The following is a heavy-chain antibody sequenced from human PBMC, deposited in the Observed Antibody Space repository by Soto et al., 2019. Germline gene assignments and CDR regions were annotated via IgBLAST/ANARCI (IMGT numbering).Heavy chain of an antibody. Sequence: ETLSLTCTVSGGSISSTSYYWGWIRQPPGKGLEWIGNIYYSGSTFYNTSLKSRVTISVDTSKNQFSLKVNSVTAADTAVYYCARLAPSADYWGQGTLVTVSS. CDR2: IYYSGST. J-gene: IGHJ4*02. D-gene: IGHD6-13*01. CDR1: GGSISSTSYY. CDR3: ARLAPSADY. V-gene: IGHV4-39*01.